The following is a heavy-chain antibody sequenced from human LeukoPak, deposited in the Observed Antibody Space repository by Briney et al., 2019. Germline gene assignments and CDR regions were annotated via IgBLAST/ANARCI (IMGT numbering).Heavy chain of an antibody. CDR1: GFTFSSYA. V-gene: IGHV3-23*01. CDR3: AKDAAVAGTHFQH. CDR2: ISGSGGST. D-gene: IGHD6-19*01. Sequence: PGGSLRLSCAASGFTFSSYAMSWVRQAPGKGLEWVSAISGSGGSTYYADSVKGRYTISRDNSRNTLYLQMNSLRAEDTAVYYCAKDAAVAGTHFQHWGQGTLVTVSS. J-gene: IGHJ1*01.